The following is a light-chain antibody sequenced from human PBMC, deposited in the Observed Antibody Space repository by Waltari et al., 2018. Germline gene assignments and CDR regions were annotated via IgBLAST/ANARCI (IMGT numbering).Light chain of an antibody. V-gene: IGKV3-11*01. CDR3: QQRSNWPPGLT. Sequence: EIVLTQSPATLSLSPGERATLSCRASQSVSSYLAWYQQKPGQAPRLPIYDASTRATGIPARFSGSGSGTDFTLTISSLEPEDFAVYYCQQRSNWPPGLTFGGGTK. CDR2: DAS. J-gene: IGKJ4*01. CDR1: QSVSSY.